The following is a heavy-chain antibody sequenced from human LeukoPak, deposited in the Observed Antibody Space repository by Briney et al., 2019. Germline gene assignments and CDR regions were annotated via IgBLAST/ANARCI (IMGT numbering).Heavy chain of an antibody. V-gene: IGHV3-74*01. J-gene: IGHJ4*02. CDR3: ARGNYGGNSPDY. D-gene: IGHD4-23*01. CDR1: VFTLCSYW. CDR2: ISSDGSNT. Sequence: PLGSLRPSCAASVFTLCSYWMHWVRQAPGKGLVWGSRISSDGSNTNYADSGEGRFTISRDNARNTLYLQMNSLRAEDTAVYYCARGNYGGNSPDYWGQGTLVTVSS.